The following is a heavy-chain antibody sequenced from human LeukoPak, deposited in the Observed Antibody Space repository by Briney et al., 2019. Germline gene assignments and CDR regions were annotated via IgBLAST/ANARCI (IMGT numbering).Heavy chain of an antibody. D-gene: IGHD3-22*01. CDR1: GGSISSSSYY. CDR3: ARRHYHDNSGYYYFDY. CDR2: IYYSGST. V-gene: IGHV4-39*01. J-gene: IGHJ4*02. Sequence: PSETLSLTCAVSGGSISSSSYYWGWIRQPPGKGLEWIGSIYYSGSTYYSPSLKSRVTISVDTSKNQFSLKLRSVTAADTAVYYCARRHYHDNSGYYYFDYWGQGTLVTVSS.